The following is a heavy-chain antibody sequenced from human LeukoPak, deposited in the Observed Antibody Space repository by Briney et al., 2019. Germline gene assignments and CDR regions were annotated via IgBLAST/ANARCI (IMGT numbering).Heavy chain of an antibody. J-gene: IGHJ6*03. CDR3: ARVRLGDYYYMDV. Sequence: ASVKVSCKASGYTFTGYYMHWVRQAPGQGLEWMGWISTYNGNTNYAQKLQGRVTMTTDTSTSTAYMELRSLRSDDTAVYYCARVRLGDYYYMDVWGKGTTVTVSS. CDR2: ISTYNGNT. CDR1: GYTFTGYY. D-gene: IGHD3-16*01. V-gene: IGHV1-18*04.